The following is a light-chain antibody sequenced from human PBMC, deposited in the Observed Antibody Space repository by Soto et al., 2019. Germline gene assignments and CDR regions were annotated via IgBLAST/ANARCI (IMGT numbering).Light chain of an antibody. Sequence: EIVLTQSPATLSLSPGERATLSCRASQSVSSYLAWYQQKPGQAPRLLIYDASNRATGIPARFSGSGSGTDFTLTISSLEPEAFAVYYCQQRSNWPPHTFGGGTKVEIK. J-gene: IGKJ4*01. CDR1: QSVSSY. V-gene: IGKV3-11*01. CDR2: DAS. CDR3: QQRSNWPPHT.